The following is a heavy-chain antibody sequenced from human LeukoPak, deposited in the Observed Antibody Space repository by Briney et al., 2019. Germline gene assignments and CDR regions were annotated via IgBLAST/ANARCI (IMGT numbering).Heavy chain of an antibody. V-gene: IGHV4-4*07. CDR2: IYTSGST. Sequence: SETLSLTCTVSGGSISSYYWSWIRQPAGKGLEWIGRIYTSGSTNYNPSLKSRVTMSVDTSKNQFSLKLSSVTAADTAVYYCAGHDEGSGWYRSYIDLWGRGTLVIVSS. J-gene: IGHJ2*01. CDR3: AGHDEGSGWYRSYIDL. CDR1: GGSISSYY. D-gene: IGHD6-19*01.